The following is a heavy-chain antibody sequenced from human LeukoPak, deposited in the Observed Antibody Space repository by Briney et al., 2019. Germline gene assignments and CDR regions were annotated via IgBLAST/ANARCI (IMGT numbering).Heavy chain of an antibody. V-gene: IGHV3-53*01. Sequence: PGGSLRLSCAASGFTISSNYMTWVRQAPGKGLEWASVIYSGGSTFYADSVKGRFTLSRDNSKNTVYLQMNNLRAEDTAVYYCARGRGSCSGGSCYDYWGQGTLVTVSS. D-gene: IGHD2-15*01. CDR3: ARGRGSCSGGSCYDY. CDR1: GFTISSNY. J-gene: IGHJ4*02. CDR2: IYSGGST.